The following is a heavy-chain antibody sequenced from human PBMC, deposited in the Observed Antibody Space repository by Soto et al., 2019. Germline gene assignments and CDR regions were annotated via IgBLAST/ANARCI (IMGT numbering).Heavy chain of an antibody. Sequence: GASVKVSCKASGYTFTSYGISWVRQAPGQGLEWMGWISAYNGNTNYAQKLQGRVTMTTDTSTSTAYMELRSLRSDDTAVYYCARVKSFMIEVSSYLVFDPWGQGTLVIVSA. J-gene: IGHJ5*02. D-gene: IGHD3-22*01. V-gene: IGHV1-18*01. CDR1: GYTFTSYG. CDR3: ARVKSFMIEVSSYLVFDP. CDR2: ISAYNGNT.